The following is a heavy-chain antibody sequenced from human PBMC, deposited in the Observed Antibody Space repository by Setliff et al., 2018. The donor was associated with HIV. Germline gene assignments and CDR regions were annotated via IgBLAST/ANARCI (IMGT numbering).Heavy chain of an antibody. Sequence: ASVKVSCKPSGYTFTSYGINWVRQAPGQGLEWMGWISGYNGKTNYAQKFQGRVTMTTDTSTSTAYMELRSLRSDDTAVYYCARGPSGWPHFDYWGQGTLVTVSS. J-gene: IGHJ4*02. CDR2: ISGYNGKT. CDR3: ARGPSGWPHFDY. CDR1: GYTFTSYG. V-gene: IGHV1-18*01. D-gene: IGHD6-19*01.